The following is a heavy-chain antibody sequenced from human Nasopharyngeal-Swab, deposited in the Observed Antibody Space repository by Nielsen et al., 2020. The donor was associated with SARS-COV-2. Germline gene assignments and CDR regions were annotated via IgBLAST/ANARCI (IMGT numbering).Heavy chain of an antibody. J-gene: IGHJ6*02. D-gene: IGHD3-10*01. CDR3: ARYRASEWFGELSSPKYYYYYGMDV. Sequence: ASVKVSCKASGYTFTSYYMHWVRQAPGQGLEWMGIINPSGGSTSYAQKFQGRVTITADESTSTAYMELSSLRSEDTAVYYCARYRASEWFGELSSPKYYYYYGMDVWGQGTTVTVSS. CDR1: GYTFTSYY. V-gene: IGHV1-46*01. CDR2: INPSGGST.